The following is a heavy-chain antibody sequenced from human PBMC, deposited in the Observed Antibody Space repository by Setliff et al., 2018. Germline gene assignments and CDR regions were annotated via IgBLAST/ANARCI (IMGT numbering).Heavy chain of an antibody. V-gene: IGHV1-18*01. CDR1: GYKFNDYA. CDR3: ARDLNRWFGEFAFDI. D-gene: IGHD3-10*01. Sequence: ASVKVSCKTSGYKFNDYAISWVRQGPGQGLEWMGWISAYSGNTYYAQKLHDRVTLTTDTSTSTAYMELRSLGTDDTAVYYCARDLNRWFGEFAFDIWGQGTMVTVSS. J-gene: IGHJ3*02. CDR2: ISAYSGNT.